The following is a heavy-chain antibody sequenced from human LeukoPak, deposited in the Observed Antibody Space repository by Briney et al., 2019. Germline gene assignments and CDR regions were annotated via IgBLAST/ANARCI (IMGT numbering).Heavy chain of an antibody. CDR1: GGSISSGGYY. CDR2: IYHSGST. J-gene: IGHJ4*02. Sequence: SETLSLTCTVSGGSISSGGYYWSWIRQPPGKGLEWIGYIYHSGSTYYNPSLKSRVTISIDRSKNQFSLKLSSVTAADTAVYYCASTSGYDGSEFDYWGQGTLVTVSS. D-gene: IGHD5-12*01. CDR3: ASTSGYDGSEFDY. V-gene: IGHV4-30-2*02.